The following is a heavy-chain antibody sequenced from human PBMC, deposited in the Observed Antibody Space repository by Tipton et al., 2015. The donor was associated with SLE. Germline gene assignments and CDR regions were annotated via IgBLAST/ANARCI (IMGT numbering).Heavy chain of an antibody. J-gene: IGHJ4*02. D-gene: IGHD3-22*01. V-gene: IGHV4-59*12. CDR2: IYYNGIT. Sequence: TLSLTCTVSGGSISYDYWSWIRQPPGKGLEWIGYIYYNGITNYSPSLESRVTISVDTSRNQVSLKLTSVTAADTAMYYCARGGTYHDSSGNIDYWGQGTLVTASS. CDR1: GGSISYDY. CDR3: ARGGTYHDSSGNIDY.